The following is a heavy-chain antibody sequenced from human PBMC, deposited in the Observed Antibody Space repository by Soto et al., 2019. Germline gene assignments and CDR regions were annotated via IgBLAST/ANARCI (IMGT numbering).Heavy chain of an antibody. J-gene: IGHJ3*01. V-gene: IGHV3-74*01. CDR1: GFPFRNHW. D-gene: IGHD6-6*01. CDR2: IKTDGSYT. Sequence: EDHLVESGGGLVQPGGSPRLSCAASGFPFRNHWMHWVRQAPGQGPEGVSRIKTDGSYTDYADSVKGRFTIFRDNAGNTLYLQMNSLTVEDTSMYYCARPRSKSSSGFDLWGQGTMVTVSS. CDR3: ARPRSKSSSGFDL.